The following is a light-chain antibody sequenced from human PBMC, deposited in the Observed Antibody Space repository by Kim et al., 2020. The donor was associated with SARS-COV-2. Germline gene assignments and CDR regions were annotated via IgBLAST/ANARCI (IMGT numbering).Light chain of an antibody. CDR2: GKN. V-gene: IGLV3-19*01. CDR1: SLRNNF. CDR3: NSRDSSGNQYV. J-gene: IGLJ1*01. Sequence: SSELTQDPAVSVALGQTIRITCQGDSLRNNFASWYQQKPGQAPVLVIYGKNNRPSGIPDRFSGSISGTPAFLTITGAQAEDEADYYCNSRDSSGNQYVFGTGTKVTVL.